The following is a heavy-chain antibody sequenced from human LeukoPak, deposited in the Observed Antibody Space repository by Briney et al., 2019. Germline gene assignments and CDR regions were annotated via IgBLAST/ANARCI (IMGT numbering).Heavy chain of an antibody. V-gene: IGHV3-30-3*01. D-gene: IGHD4-17*01. CDR3: ARDTVLYGD. Sequence: GGSLRLSCAASGFTFRSYAMHWVRQAPGKGLEWVAVISYDGSNKYYADSVKGRFTISRDNSKNTLYLQMNSLRAEDTAVYYCARDTVLYGDWGQGTLVTVSS. CDR2: ISYDGSNK. CDR1: GFTFRSYA. J-gene: IGHJ4*02.